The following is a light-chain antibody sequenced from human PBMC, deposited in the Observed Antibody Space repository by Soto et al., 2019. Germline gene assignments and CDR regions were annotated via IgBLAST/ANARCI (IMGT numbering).Light chain of an antibody. CDR2: DVS. CDR1: SSDVGGYNY. V-gene: IGLV2-14*01. CDR3: RSYTSSSTPYV. Sequence: QSVLTQPASVSGSPGQSITISCTGTSSDVGGYNYVSWCQQHPGKAPKLMIYDVSNRPSGVSNRFSGSKSGNTASLTISGLQAEDEADYYCRSYTSSSTPYVFGTGTKVTV. J-gene: IGLJ1*01.